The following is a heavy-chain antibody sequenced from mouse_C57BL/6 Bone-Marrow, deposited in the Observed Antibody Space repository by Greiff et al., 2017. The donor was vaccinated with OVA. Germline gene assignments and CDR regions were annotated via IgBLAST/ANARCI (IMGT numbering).Heavy chain of an antibody. CDR2: IDPNSGGT. CDR3: ARGDYDEGFAY. J-gene: IGHJ3*01. CDR1: GYTFTSYW. Sequence: QVQLQQPGAELVKPGASVKLSCKASGYTFTSYWMHWVKQRPGRGLEWIGRIDPNSGGTKYNEKFKSKATLTVDKPSSTAYMQLSRLSSADSAVYFCARGDYDEGFAYWGQGTLVTVSA. D-gene: IGHD2-4*01. V-gene: IGHV1-72*01.